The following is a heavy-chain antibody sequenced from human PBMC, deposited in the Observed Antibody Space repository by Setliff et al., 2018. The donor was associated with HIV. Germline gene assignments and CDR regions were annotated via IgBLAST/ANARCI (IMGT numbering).Heavy chain of an antibody. CDR3: VKDGDYRNGDYDAFDI. CDR2: IKQDGSEN. CDR1: GFTFSSRW. J-gene: IGHJ3*02. Sequence: GGSLRLSCAASGFTFSSRWMTWVRQAPGKGLEWVANIKQDGSENYFVDSVKGRFTISRDNSKSTVDLQMTSLTAEDTAVYYCVKDGDYRNGDYDAFDIWGQGTMVTVSS. V-gene: IGHV3-7*01. D-gene: IGHD4-17*01.